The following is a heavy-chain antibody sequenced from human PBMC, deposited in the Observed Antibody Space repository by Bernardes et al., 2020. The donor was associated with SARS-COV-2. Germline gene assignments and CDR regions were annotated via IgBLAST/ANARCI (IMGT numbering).Heavy chain of an antibody. CDR1: GYNFNDYF. CDR3: GRVTWSQRDDFDI. D-gene: IGHD3-16*01. Sequence: ASVKVSCKASGYNFNDYFLHWVRQAPGQGLEWMGWINPSGTDTNYAQNFRGRVTMTRDTSINTAYMELSRLNSDDTAVYYCGRVTWSQRDDFDIWGQGTFVTVSS. CDR2: INPSGTDT. V-gene: IGHV1-2*02. J-gene: IGHJ3*02.